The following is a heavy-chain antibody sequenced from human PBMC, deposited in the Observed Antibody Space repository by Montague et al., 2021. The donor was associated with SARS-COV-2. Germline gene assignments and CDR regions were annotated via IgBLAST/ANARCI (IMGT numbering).Heavy chain of an antibody. CDR1: GGSISSPDYY. D-gene: IGHD2-2*01. J-gene: IGHJ4*02. CDR2: ISYAGRT. V-gene: IGHV4-39*01. CDR3: ARQLPSYCSTNKCYPYYFDV. Sequence: SETLSLTCTVSGGSISSPDYYWSWLRQSPGQGLVWIVYISYAGRTYYNPSLRSRVSFSMDTSEHTFSLNLNSVTATDTAVYFCARQLPSYCSTNKCYPYYFDVWGQGALVTVSS.